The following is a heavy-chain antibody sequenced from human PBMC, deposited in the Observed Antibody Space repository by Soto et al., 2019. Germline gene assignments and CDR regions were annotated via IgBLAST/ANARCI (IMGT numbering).Heavy chain of an antibody. Sequence: PSETLSLTCAVYGGSFSGYYRSWIRQPPGKGLEWIGEINHSGSTNYNPSLKSRVTISVDTSKNQFSLKLSSVTAADTAVYYCARVRVAGYYYYYGMDVWGQGTTVTVSS. J-gene: IGHJ6*02. V-gene: IGHV4-34*01. CDR2: INHSGST. CDR3: ARVRVAGYYYYYGMDV. D-gene: IGHD6-19*01. CDR1: GGSFSGYY.